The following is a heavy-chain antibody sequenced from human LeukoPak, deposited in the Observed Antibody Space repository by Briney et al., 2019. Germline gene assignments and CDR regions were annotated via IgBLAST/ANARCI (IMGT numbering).Heavy chain of an antibody. D-gene: IGHD3-10*01. J-gene: IGHJ5*02. CDR3: ARGQAYFNSFDP. V-gene: IGHV4-59*01. CDR1: GGSISSYY. CDR2: IYYSGST. Sequence: SETLSLTCTVSGGSISSYYWSWIWQPPGKGLEWLGYIYYSGSTNYNPSLKSRVTISVDTSKNQFSLKLSSVTAADTAVYYCARGQAYFNSFDPWGQGTLVTVSS.